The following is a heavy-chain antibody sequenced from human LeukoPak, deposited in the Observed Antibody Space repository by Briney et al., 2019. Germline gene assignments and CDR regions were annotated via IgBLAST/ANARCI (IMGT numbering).Heavy chain of an antibody. CDR2: IYTSGST. CDR1: GGSISSRSEY. D-gene: IGHD3-22*01. Sequence: SQTLSLTCTVSGGSISSRSEYGSWIRQPAGKGLEWIGRIYTSGSTNYNPSLKSRVTISVDTSKNQFSLKLSSVTAADTAVYYCARYGYYYDSGGYYQQYFDYWGQGTLVTVSS. CDR3: ARYGYYYDSGGYYQQYFDY. J-gene: IGHJ4*02. V-gene: IGHV4-61*02.